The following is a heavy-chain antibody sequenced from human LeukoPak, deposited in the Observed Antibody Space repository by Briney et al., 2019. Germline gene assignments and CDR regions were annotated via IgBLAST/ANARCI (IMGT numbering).Heavy chain of an antibody. CDR1: GFTFSSYS. Sequence: GGSLRLSCAASGFTFSSYSMNWVRQAPGKGLEWVSSISSSSSYIYYADSVKGRFTISRDNAKNSLYLQMNSLRAEDTAVYYCASYYGSGSYYRGGPFDYWGQGTLVTVSS. D-gene: IGHD3-10*01. CDR3: ASYYGSGSYYRGGPFDY. CDR2: ISSSSSYI. V-gene: IGHV3-21*01. J-gene: IGHJ4*02.